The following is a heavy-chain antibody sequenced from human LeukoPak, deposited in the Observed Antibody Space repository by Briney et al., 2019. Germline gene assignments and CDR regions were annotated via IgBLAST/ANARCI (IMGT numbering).Heavy chain of an antibody. CDR1: GGSFSGYY. Sequence: SETLSLTCAVYGGSFSGYYWSWIRQPPEKGLEWIGEINHSGSTNYNPSLKSRVTISVDTSKNQFSLKLSSVTAADTAVYYCARISTEYQPATNYFDYWGQGTLVTVSS. CDR2: INHSGST. V-gene: IGHV4-34*01. J-gene: IGHJ4*02. CDR3: ARISTEYQPATNYFDY. D-gene: IGHD2-2*01.